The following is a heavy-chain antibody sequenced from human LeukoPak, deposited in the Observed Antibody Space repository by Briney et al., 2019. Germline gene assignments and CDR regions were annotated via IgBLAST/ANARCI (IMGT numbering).Heavy chain of an antibody. J-gene: IGHJ4*02. D-gene: IGHD6-13*01. CDR1: GFTVSSNY. CDR2: IYGGGST. CDR3: ATHTSSWSYFDY. Sequence: GGSLRLSCAASGFTVSSNYMSWVRQAPGKGLGWVSVIYGGGSTYYADSVKGRFTIPRDNSRNTLHLQMNSLRADDTAVYYCATHTSSWSYFDYWGQGTLVTVSS. V-gene: IGHV3-53*01.